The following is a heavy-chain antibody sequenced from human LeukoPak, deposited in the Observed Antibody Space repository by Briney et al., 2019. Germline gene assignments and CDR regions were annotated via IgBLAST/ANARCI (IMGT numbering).Heavy chain of an antibody. Sequence: PGGSLRLSCAASGFSFSITWMHWVRQVPGKGLVWVSRIRSDGSDARYAESVKGRFTISRDNAKNSLYLQMNSLRAEDTAVYYCVGGDYWGQGTLVTVSS. V-gene: IGHV3-74*01. CDR2: IRSDGSDA. CDR3: VGGDY. CDR1: GFSFSITW. J-gene: IGHJ4*02.